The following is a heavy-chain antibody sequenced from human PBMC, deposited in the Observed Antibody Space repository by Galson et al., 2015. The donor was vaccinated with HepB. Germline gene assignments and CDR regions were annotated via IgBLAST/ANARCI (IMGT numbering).Heavy chain of an antibody. J-gene: IGHJ6*02. D-gene: IGHD6-13*01. V-gene: IGHV1-2*04. CDR3: AFSSSYTYGMDV. CDR2: INPNSGGT. CDR1: GYTFTGYY. Sequence: SVKVSCKASGYTFTGYYMHWVRQAPGQGLEWMGWINPNSGGTNYAQKFQGWVTMTRDTSISTAYMELSRLRSDDTAVYYCAFSSSYTYGMDVWGQGTTVTVSS.